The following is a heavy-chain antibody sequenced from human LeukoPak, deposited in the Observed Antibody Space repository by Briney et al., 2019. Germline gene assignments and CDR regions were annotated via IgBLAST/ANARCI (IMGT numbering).Heavy chain of an antibody. V-gene: IGHV4-61*05. CDR2: IYYSGST. CDR1: GGSISCSSYY. D-gene: IGHD5-24*01. CDR3: ASADGYNGFFDY. J-gene: IGHJ4*02. Sequence: SETLSLTCTVSGGSISCSSYYWGWIRQPPGKGLEWIGYIYYSGSTNYNPSLKSRVTISVDTSKNQFSLKLSSVTAAGTAVYYCASADGYNGFFDYWGQGTLVTVSS.